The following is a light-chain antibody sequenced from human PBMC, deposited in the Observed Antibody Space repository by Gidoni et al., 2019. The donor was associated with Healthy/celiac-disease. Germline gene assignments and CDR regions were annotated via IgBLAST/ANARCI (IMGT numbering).Light chain of an antibody. CDR3: QQDDNLPIT. CDR2: DAS. V-gene: IGKV1-33*01. CDR1: QDISNY. J-gene: IGKJ5*01. Sequence: DIQMTQSPSSLSASVGDRVTITCPASQDISNYLNWYQQKPGKAPKLLIYDASNLETGVPSRISGSGSGTDFTFTISSLQPEDIATYYCQQDDNLPITFGQGTRLEIK.